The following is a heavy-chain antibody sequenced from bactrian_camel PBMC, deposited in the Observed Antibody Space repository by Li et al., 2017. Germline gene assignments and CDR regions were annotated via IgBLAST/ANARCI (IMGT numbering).Heavy chain of an antibody. J-gene: IGHJ4*01. CDR1: GFTFSDSSYC. CDR3: AAGPGHGGYTPDCHSALGYNS. Sequence: VQLVESGGGSVQAGGSLRLSCVASGFTFSDSSYCMGWFRQSPGKEREAVATIGSDGRTRCANSMKGRSAISLDRPKRTNHLQMNNLKPEDTALYYCAAGPGHGGYTPDCHSALGYNSWGQGTQVTVSS. D-gene: IGHD6*01. CDR2: IGSDGRT. V-gene: IGHV3S67*01.